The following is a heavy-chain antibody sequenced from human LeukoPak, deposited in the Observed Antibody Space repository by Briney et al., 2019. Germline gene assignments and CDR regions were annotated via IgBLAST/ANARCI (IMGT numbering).Heavy chain of an antibody. CDR2: INPNSGGT. D-gene: IGHD2-2*01. CDR3: ARAGRYCSSTSCYEPGDY. Sequence: ASVKVSCKASGYTFTGYYMHWVRQALGQGLEWMGWINPNSGGTNYAQKFQGRVTMTRDTSISTAYMELSRLRSDDTAVYYCARAGRYCSSTSCYEPGDYWGQGTLVTVSS. J-gene: IGHJ4*02. CDR1: GYTFTGYY. V-gene: IGHV1-2*02.